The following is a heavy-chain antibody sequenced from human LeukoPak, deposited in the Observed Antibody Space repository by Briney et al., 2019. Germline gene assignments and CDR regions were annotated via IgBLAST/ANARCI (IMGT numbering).Heavy chain of an antibody. CDR1: GFTFSTYY. D-gene: IGHD1-26*01. CDR2: IKEDGSET. J-gene: IGHJ4*02. V-gene: IGHV3-7*01. Sequence: GGSLRLSCAASGFTFSTYYMAWVRQAPGKGLEWVASIKEDGSETHYVDSVKGRFTISRDNAKNSLYLQMNSLRADDTAVYYCARSGGRRDDYWGQGTLVTVSS. CDR3: ARSGGRRDDY.